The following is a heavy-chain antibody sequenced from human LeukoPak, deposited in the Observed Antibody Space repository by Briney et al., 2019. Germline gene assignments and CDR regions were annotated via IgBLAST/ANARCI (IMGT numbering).Heavy chain of an antibody. CDR3: AKSGSLGVGFDP. D-gene: IGHD6-13*01. Sequence: GGSLRLSCAASGFTFSSYAMSWVRQAPGKGLEWVSAISGSGGSTYYADSVKGRFTISRDNSKNTLYLQMNSLRAEDTAVYCCAKSGSLGVGFDPWGQGTLVTVSS. CDR2: ISGSGGST. CDR1: GFTFSSYA. V-gene: IGHV3-23*01. J-gene: IGHJ5*02.